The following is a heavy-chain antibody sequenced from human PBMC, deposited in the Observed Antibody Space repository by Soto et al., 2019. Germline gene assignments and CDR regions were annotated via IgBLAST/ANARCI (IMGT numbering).Heavy chain of an antibody. CDR2: ISTYNGNT. Sequence: QFQLVQSGAEVKKPGASVKVSCKASGYTFTTYGISWVRQAPGQGLEWMGWISTYNGNTYYTQKLQGRVTMTTDTSTNTAYMELTSLKSDDTAVYYCAREYCANGVCYLPDYWAQGTLVTVSS. CDR3: AREYCANGVCYLPDY. D-gene: IGHD2-8*01. CDR1: GYTFTTYG. V-gene: IGHV1-18*01. J-gene: IGHJ4*02.